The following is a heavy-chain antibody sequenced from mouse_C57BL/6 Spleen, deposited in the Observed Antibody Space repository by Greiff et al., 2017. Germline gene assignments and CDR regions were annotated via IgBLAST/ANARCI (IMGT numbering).Heavy chain of an antibody. CDR2: INPNNGGT. Sequence: EVQLQQSGPELVKPGASVKISCKASGYTFTDYYMNWVKQSHGKSLEWIGDINPNNGGTSYNQKFKGKATLTVDKSSSTAYMELRSLTSEDSAVYYCARGGLLWLRRAWFAYWGQGTLVTVSA. CDR1: GYTFTDYY. J-gene: IGHJ3*01. V-gene: IGHV1-26*01. CDR3: ARGGLLWLRRAWFAY. D-gene: IGHD2-2*01.